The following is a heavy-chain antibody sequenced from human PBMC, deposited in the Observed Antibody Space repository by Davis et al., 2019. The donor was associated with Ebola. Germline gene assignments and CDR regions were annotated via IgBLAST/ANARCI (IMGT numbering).Heavy chain of an antibody. D-gene: IGHD6-13*01. J-gene: IGHJ4*02. V-gene: IGHV3-21*01. CDR2: ISSSSSYI. CDR1: RFTSSSDS. CDR3: ARALVAAAADY. Sequence: GGPLRLPCSPSRFTSSSDSMHWLRQAPGRGLEWVSSISSSSSYIYYADSVKGRFTISRDNAKNPLYLQMNSLRAEDTAVYYCARALVAAAADYWGQGTLVTVSS.